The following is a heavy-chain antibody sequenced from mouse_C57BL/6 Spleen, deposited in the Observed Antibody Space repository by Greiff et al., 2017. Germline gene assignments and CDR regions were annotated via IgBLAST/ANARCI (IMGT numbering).Heavy chain of an antibody. V-gene: IGHV6-3*01. CDR2: IRLKSDNYAT. J-gene: IGHJ1*03. Sequence: EAMLVESGGGLVQPGGSMKLSCVASGFTFSNYWMNWVRQSPEKGLEWVAQIRLKSDNYATHYAESVKGRFTISRDDSKSSVYLQMNNLRAEDTGIYYCTTVVAPDVWGTGTTVTVSS. CDR3: TTVVAPDV. D-gene: IGHD1-1*01. CDR1: GFTFSNYW.